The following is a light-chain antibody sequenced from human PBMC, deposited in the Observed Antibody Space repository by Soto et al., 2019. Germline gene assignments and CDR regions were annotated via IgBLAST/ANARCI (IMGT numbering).Light chain of an antibody. J-gene: IGKJ1*01. V-gene: IGKV3-11*01. Sequence: EIVLTQSPATLSLSPGERATLSCRASQSVSSYLAWYQQKPGQAPRLLIYDASNRATGIPARFSGSGSGTDFTLTISSLQSEDFAVYYCQQHHNWPWTFGQGTKVDIK. CDR2: DAS. CDR3: QQHHNWPWT. CDR1: QSVSSY.